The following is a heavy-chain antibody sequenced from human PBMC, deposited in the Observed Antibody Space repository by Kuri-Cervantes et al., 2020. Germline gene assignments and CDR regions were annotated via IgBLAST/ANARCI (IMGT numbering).Heavy chain of an antibody. V-gene: IGHV4-39*01. CDR3: ARPNLSGSYYPFDY. D-gene: IGHD1-26*01. J-gene: IGHJ4*02. CDR2: FYYSGST. CDR1: GGSISSSSYY. Sequence: GSLRLSCTASGGSISSSSYYWGWIRQPPGKGLEWIGSFYYSGSTDYNPSLKSRVTISVDTSKNQFSLKLSSVTAADTAVYCCARPNLSGSYYPFDYWGQGTLVTVSS.